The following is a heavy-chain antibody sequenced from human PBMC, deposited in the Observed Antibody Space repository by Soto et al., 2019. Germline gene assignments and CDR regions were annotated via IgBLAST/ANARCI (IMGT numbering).Heavy chain of an antibody. D-gene: IGHD3-9*01. V-gene: IGHV3-33*01. CDR2: IWYDGSNK. J-gene: IGHJ3*02. CDR1: GFTFSSYG. Sequence: GGSLRLSCAAPGFTFSSYGMHWVRQAPGKGLEWVAVIWYDGSNKYYADSVKGRFTISRDNSKNTLYLQMNSLRAEDTAVYYCAREAFDWLSLVIWGQGTMVTVSS. CDR3: AREAFDWLSLVI.